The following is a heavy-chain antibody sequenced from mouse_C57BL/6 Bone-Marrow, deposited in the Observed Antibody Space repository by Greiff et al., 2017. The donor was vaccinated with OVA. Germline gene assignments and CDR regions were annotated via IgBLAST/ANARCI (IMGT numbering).Heavy chain of an antibody. CDR3: AREGNYYGSSFYWDFDV. Sequence: VQLQQSGPVLVKPGASVKMSCKASGYTFTDYYMNWVKQSHGKSLEWIGVINPYNGGTSYNQKFKGKATLTVDKSSSTAYMELNSLTSEDSAVYYCAREGNYYGSSFYWDFDVWGTGTTVTVSS. CDR2: INPYNGGT. J-gene: IGHJ1*03. CDR1: GYTFTDYY. V-gene: IGHV1-19*01. D-gene: IGHD1-1*01.